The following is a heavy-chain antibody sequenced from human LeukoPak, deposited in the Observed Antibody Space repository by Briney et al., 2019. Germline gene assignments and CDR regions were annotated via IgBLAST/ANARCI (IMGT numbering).Heavy chain of an antibody. V-gene: IGHV3-30-3*01. D-gene: IGHD5-18*01. CDR3: ARTPHVDTGMVGGGAYGMDV. CDR1: GFTYRNYA. J-gene: IGHJ6*02. CDR2: ISYTGSNK. Sequence: GGSLTLSCAASGFTYRNYAKHGVPHAPGRARECVAVISYTGSNKYYAHSVKGRFTISRDNSKNPLYLQMTRLRTEGTAVYYWARTPHVDTGMVGGGAYGMDVWGQGDTVTVSS.